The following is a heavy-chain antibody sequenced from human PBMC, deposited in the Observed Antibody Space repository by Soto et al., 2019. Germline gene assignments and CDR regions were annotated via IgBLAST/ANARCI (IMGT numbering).Heavy chain of an antibody. CDR3: AREGPAPYYYYGMDV. V-gene: IGHV1-18*01. Sequence: GASVKVSCKASGGTFSSYTISWVRQAPGQGLEWMGWISGYTGNTNYAQKLQGRVTMTTDTSTSTAYMELRSLRSDDTAVYYCAREGPAPYYYYGMDVWGQGSTVTVSS. J-gene: IGHJ6*02. CDR2: ISGYTGNT. CDR1: GGTFSSYT.